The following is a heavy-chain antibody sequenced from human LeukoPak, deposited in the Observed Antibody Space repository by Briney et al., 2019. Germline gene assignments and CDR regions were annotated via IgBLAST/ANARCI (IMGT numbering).Heavy chain of an antibody. D-gene: IGHD3-3*01. CDR2: IGTDGRAT. CDR3: ARGGITIFGVVSYMDV. J-gene: IGHJ6*03. Sequence: GGSLRLSCAASGFSFSSYWIHWVRQAPGKGLMWVSRIGTDGRATSYADSVKGRFTISRDNAKNTVYLQTNSLRAEDTALYYCARGGITIFGVVSYMDVWGKGTTVTVSS. CDR1: GFSFSSYW. V-gene: IGHV3-74*01.